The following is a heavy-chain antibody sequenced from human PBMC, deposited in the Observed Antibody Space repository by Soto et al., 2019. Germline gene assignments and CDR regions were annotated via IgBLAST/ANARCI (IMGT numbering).Heavy chain of an antibody. CDR3: AKVMFYDSSGYYLPFDY. D-gene: IGHD3-22*01. CDR2: ISGSGGST. CDR1: GFTFSSYA. Sequence: GGSLRLSCAAFGFTFSSYAMSWVRQAPGKGLEWVSAISGSGGSTYYADSVKGRFTISRDNSKNTLYLQMNSLRAEDTAVYYCAKVMFYDSSGYYLPFDYWGQGTLVTVSS. V-gene: IGHV3-23*01. J-gene: IGHJ4*02.